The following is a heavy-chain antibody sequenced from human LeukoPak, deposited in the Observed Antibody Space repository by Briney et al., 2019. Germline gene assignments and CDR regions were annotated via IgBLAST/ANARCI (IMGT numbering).Heavy chain of an antibody. CDR3: AKSQLWAFDI. D-gene: IGHD5-18*01. V-gene: IGHV3-30*02. J-gene: IGHJ3*02. Sequence: GGSLRLSCAASGFTFSSYGMRWVRQAPGKGLEWVAFIRYDGSNKYYADSVKGRFTIFRDNSKNALYLQMNSLRAEDTAVYYCAKSQLWAFDIWGQGTMVTVSS. CDR2: IRYDGSNK. CDR1: GFTFSSYG.